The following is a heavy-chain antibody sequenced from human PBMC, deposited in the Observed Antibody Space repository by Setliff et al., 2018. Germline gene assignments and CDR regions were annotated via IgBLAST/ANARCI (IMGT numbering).Heavy chain of an antibody. J-gene: IGHJ4*02. V-gene: IGHV3-33*06. Sequence: GGSLRLSCSASGFTFSGYGMHWVRQAPGKGLEWVAALGYDGTNEYYEDSVKGRFIISRDNSENTLNLQMNSLRVEDTALYFCAKVKKQLIRGSGFDYWGQGTLVTVSS. CDR1: GFTFSGYG. CDR2: LGYDGTNE. CDR3: AKVKKQLIRGSGFDY. D-gene: IGHD1-1*01.